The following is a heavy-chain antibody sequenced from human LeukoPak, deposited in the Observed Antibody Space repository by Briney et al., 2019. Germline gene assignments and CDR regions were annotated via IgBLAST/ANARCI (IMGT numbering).Heavy chain of an antibody. V-gene: IGHV3-7*01. CDR2: IKQDESEK. J-gene: IGHJ3*02. Sequence: GGSLRLSCAASGFTFSSYWMTWVRQAPGKGLEWVANIKQDESEKYYVDSVKGRFTISRDNAKNSLYLTMNSPRAEDTAVYYCARVVESDAFDIWGQGTMVTVSS. CDR3: ARVVESDAFDI. CDR1: GFTFSSYW. D-gene: IGHD2-21*01.